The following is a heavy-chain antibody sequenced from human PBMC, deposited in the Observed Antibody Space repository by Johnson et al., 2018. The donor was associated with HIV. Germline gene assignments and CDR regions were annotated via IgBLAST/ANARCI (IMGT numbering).Heavy chain of an antibody. CDR2: ISYDGSNK. D-gene: IGHD5-12*01. J-gene: IGHJ3*02. CDR3: ARDGVATEAHDAFDI. V-gene: IGHV3-30-3*01. CDR1: GFTFSSYA. Sequence: VQLVESGGGVVQPGRSLRLSCAASGFTFSSYAMHWVRQAPGKGLEWVAVISYDGSNKYYADSVKGRFTISRDNSKNTLYLQMNSLRAEDTAVYYCARDGVATEAHDAFDIWGQGTMVTVSS.